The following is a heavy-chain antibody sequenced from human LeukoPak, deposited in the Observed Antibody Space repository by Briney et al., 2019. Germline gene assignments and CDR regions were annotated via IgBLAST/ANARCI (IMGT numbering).Heavy chain of an antibody. J-gene: IGHJ4*02. Sequence: TGRSLRLSCAASGFTFSSYGIHWVRQAPGKGLERVTVISYDESKKYYADSVKGRFTISRDNSKNTVYLQMNSLRAEDTAVYYCANTYYAFWSGSFWGQGTLVTVSS. CDR1: GFTFSSYG. CDR3: ANTYYAFWSGSF. D-gene: IGHD3-3*01. V-gene: IGHV3-30-3*01. CDR2: ISYDESKK.